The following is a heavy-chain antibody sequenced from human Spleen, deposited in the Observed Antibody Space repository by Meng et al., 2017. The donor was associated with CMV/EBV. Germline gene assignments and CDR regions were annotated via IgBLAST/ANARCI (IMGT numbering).Heavy chain of an antibody. J-gene: IGHJ6*02. CDR2: DSGST. V-gene: IGHV4-59*01. D-gene: IGHD2-15*01. CDR3: AREEHCSGGSCYPTRYYYYGMDV. Sequence: SETLSLTCIVSGASISSYYWGWIRQPPGKGLEWIAYDSGSTNYNPSLRSRVTISLDTSKNQFSLKLRSVTAADTAVYYCAREEHCSGGSCYPTRYYYYGMDVWGQGTTVT. CDR1: GASISSYY.